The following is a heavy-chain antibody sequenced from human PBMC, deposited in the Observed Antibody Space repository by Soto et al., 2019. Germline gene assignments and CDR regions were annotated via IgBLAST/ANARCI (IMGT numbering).Heavy chain of an antibody. CDR1: GASISIYY. CDR2: IFVSGNT. CDR3: ARDTPTTGSD. V-gene: IGHV4-4*07. D-gene: IGHD4-17*01. J-gene: IGHJ4*02. Sequence: LSLTCTVSGASISIYYWSWIRQPAGRGLEWIGRIFVSGNTNYNPSLKSRVTMSVDTSKNQFSLKLNSVTAADTAVYYCARDTPTTGSDWGQGTLVTVSS.